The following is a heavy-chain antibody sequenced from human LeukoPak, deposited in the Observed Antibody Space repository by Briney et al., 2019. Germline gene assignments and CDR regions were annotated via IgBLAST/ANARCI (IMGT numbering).Heavy chain of an antibody. J-gene: IGHJ5*02. CDR3: ARDRYCSGGSCYSVDP. CDR2: ISAYNGNT. Sequence: ASVKVSCKASGYTFTSYGISWVRQAPGQGLEWMGWISAYNGNTNYAQKLQGRVTMTTDTSTSTAYMELRSLRSDDTAVYYCARDRYCSGGSCYSVDPWGQGTLVTVSS. D-gene: IGHD2-15*01. CDR1: GYTFTSYG. V-gene: IGHV1-18*01.